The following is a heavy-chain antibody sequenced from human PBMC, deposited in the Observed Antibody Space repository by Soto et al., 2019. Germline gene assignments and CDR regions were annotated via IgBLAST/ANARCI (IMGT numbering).Heavy chain of an antibody. V-gene: IGHV4-59*01. J-gene: IGHJ4*02. CDR1: GGSIISYY. CDR3: ARSSPRVVSPWDY. D-gene: IGHD3-3*01. CDR2: IYYSGST. Sequence: QVQLQESGPGLVKPLETLSLTCIVSGGSIISYYWSWIRQPPGKGLEWIGHIYYSGSTNYNPSLKSRVTISVDTSKNHFSLKLSSVTAADTAVYYCARSSPRVVSPWDYWGQGTLVTVSS.